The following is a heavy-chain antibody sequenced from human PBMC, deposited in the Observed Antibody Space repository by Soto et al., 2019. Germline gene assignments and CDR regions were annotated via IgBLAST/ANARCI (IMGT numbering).Heavy chain of an antibody. CDR3: AKLPWGFNYYDRSEYRATDNDAFDI. D-gene: IGHD3-22*01. CDR2: VSYDGGVK. J-gene: IGHJ3*02. Sequence: QMQLVESGGGVVQPGTSMRVSCAASGFTFSHYGIHWVRQAPGKGLEWVAVVSYDGGVKLYADSVRDRFAISRDNYKKTLYLQMNSLGPDDTAVYYCAKLPWGFNYYDRSEYRATDNDAFDIWGQGTMVIVSS. CDR1: GFTFSHYG. V-gene: IGHV3-30*18.